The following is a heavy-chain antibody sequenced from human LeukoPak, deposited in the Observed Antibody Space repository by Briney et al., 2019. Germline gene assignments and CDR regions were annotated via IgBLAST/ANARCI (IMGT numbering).Heavy chain of an antibody. Sequence: PSETLSLTCAVYGGSFSGYYWSWIRQPPGKGLEWIGEINHSGSTNYNPSLKSRVTISVDTSKNQFSLKLSSVTAADTAVYYCARDPGSWGQGTLVTVSS. CDR3: ARDPGS. CDR2: INHSGST. D-gene: IGHD2-15*01. CDR1: GGSFSGYY. J-gene: IGHJ4*02. V-gene: IGHV4-34*01.